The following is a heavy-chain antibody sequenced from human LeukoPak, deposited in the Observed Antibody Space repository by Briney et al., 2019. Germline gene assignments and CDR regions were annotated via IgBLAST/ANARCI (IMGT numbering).Heavy chain of an antibody. D-gene: IGHD2-15*01. CDR2: IIPILGIA. V-gene: IGHV1-69*04. CDR1: GGTFSSYA. J-gene: IGHJ5*02. Sequence: SVKVSCKASGGTFSSYAISWVRQAPGQGLGWMGRIIPILGIANYAQKFQGRVTITADKSTSTAYMELSSLRSEDTAVYYCARGAVAATYNWFDPWGQGTLVTVSS. CDR3: ARGAVAATYNWFDP.